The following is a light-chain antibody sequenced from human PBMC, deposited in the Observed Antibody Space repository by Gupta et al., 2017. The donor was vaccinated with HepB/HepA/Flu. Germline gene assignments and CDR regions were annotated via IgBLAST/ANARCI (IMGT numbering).Light chain of an antibody. CDR1: QSIGRW. J-gene: IGKJ4*01. V-gene: IGKV1-5*03. CDR3: QQEKSYPLT. Sequence: DVQLTQSPSTLSASVGDSVTITCRASQSIGRWLAWYQEKPGRAPKVLVYKRSTLESAVPSRFSGSGFDTEFTLTITSLQPEDFAIYYCQQEKSYPLTFGGGTKVEIK. CDR2: KRS.